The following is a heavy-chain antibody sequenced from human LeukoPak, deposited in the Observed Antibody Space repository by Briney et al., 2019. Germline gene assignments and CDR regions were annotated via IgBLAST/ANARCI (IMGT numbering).Heavy chain of an antibody. CDR3: ARAYYGSGSYSFDY. CDR2: ISYDGSNK. D-gene: IGHD3-10*01. V-gene: IGHV3-30*03. Sequence: GGSLRLSCAASGFTFSSYSMNWVRQAPGKGLEWEAVISYDGSNKYNADSAKGRFTISRDNSKDTLYLQMNSLRAEDTAVYYCARAYYGSGSYSFDYWGQGTLVTVSS. CDR1: GFTFSSYS. J-gene: IGHJ4*02.